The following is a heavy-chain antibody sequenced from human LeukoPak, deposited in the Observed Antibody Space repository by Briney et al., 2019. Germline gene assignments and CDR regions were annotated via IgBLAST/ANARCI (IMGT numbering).Heavy chain of an antibody. CDR1: GYSFNNFG. CDR2: ISVYNGNT. V-gene: IGHV1-18*01. J-gene: IGHJ4*02. D-gene: IGHD6-13*01. Sequence: ASVKVSCKASGYSFNNFGVSWVRQAPGEGLEWMGGISVYNGNTNYAQKLQGRVTMTIDTSTTTAYMELRSLRSDDTAVYHCARGEAAARHFDYWGQGTLVTVSS. CDR3: ARGEAAARHFDY.